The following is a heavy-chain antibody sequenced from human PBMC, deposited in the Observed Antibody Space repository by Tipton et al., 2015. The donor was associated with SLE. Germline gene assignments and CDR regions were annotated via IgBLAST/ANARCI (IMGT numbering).Heavy chain of an antibody. D-gene: IGHD3-22*01. V-gene: IGHV3-64D*06. Sequence: GSLRLSCSASEFTFSSYAMHWVRQAPGKGLEYVSAISSNGGSTYYADSVKGRFTISRDNSKNTLYLQMSSLRAEDTAVYYCVKPYYDSSGLGYWGQGTLVTVSS. CDR1: EFTFSSYA. CDR3: VKPYYDSSGLGY. CDR2: ISSNGGST. J-gene: IGHJ4*02.